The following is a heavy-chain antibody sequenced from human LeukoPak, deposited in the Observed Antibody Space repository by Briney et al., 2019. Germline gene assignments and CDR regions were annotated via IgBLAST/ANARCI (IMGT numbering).Heavy chain of an antibody. CDR1: GFTFSSYA. D-gene: IGHD1-1*01. Sequence: GGSLRLSCAASGFTFSSYAMHWVRQAPGKGLEWVAVISYDGSNKYYADSVKGRFTISRDNSKNTLYLQMNSLRAEDTAVYYCARVLSFWYKYYFDYWGQGTLVTVSS. CDR2: ISYDGSNK. J-gene: IGHJ4*02. CDR3: ARVLSFWYKYYFDY. V-gene: IGHV3-30-3*01.